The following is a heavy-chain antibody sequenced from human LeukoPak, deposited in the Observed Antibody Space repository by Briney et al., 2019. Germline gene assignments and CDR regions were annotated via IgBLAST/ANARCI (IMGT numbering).Heavy chain of an antibody. CDR1: GYNFRTYN. J-gene: IGHJ4*02. CDR3: ARGHNSGYYLKY. V-gene: IGHV3-21*05. CDR2: ISGSSSYT. D-gene: IGHD3-22*01. Sequence: GGSLRLSCVGSGYNFRTYNMNWVRQAPGKGLEWVSDISGSSSYTDYADSVKGRFTISKDNANSSVFLQMDSLRAEDTAVYYCARGHNSGYYLKYWGQGTLVTVSS.